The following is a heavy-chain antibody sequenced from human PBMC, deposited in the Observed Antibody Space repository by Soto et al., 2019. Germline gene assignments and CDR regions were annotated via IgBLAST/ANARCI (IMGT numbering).Heavy chain of an antibody. CDR1: GGSFSGYY. D-gene: IGHD3-3*01. CDR3: ARRLQGDFWSGYYHYYYYMDV. J-gene: IGHJ6*03. V-gene: IGHV4-34*01. CDR2: INHSGST. Sequence: SETLSLTCAVYGGSFSGYYWSWIRQPPGKGLEWIGEINHSGSTNYNPSLKSRVTISVDTSKNQFSLKLSSVTAADTAVYYCARRLQGDFWSGYYHYYYYMDVWGKGTTVTVS.